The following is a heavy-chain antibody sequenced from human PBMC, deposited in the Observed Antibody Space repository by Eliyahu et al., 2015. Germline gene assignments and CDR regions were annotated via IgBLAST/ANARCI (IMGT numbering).Heavy chain of an antibody. D-gene: IGHD6-19*01. CDR2: IVPVFGTP. CDR3: ALEGGSSGPRWFDP. CDR1: GXTXXIYT. J-gene: IGHJ5*02. V-gene: IGHV1-69*01. Sequence: QVQLVQSGAEVKKPGSSVKVSXXAXGXTXXIYTISXVRQAPGQGLEWMGGIVPVFGTPKYAQKFQGSITITADESTNTAYMELSSLRFEDTAVYYCALEGGSSGPRWFDPWGQGTLVIVSS.